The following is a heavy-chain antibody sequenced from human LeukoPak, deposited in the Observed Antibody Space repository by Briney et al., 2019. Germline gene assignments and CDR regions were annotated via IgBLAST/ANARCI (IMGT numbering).Heavy chain of an antibody. CDR3: ARRWVSGSNFDS. J-gene: IGHJ4*02. CDR1: GFTFSTYW. CDR2: TQQDGSEK. V-gene: IGHV3-7*01. D-gene: IGHD1-14*01. Sequence: GGSLRLSCAASGFTFSTYWMRWVREAPGKGGEWGANTQQDGSEKYYVDSAKGRFTTSRDNANNSLYLQMISLRVEDTAVYYCARRWVSGSNFDSWGQGTLVTVSS.